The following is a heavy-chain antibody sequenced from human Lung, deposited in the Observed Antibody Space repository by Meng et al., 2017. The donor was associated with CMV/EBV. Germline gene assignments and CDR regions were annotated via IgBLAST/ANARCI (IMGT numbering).Heavy chain of an antibody. CDR3: ASFPPPGKQWLVTDY. D-gene: IGHD6-19*01. CDR1: GGSISSSNW. J-gene: IGHJ4*02. Sequence: PRGPGPGLGNTRGTLSLPGAVSGGSISSSNWWSWVRQPPGKGLAWIGEIYHSGSTNYNPSLQSRVTISVDKSKNQFSLKLSSVTAADTAVYYCASFPPPGKQWLVTDYWGQGTLVTVSS. V-gene: IGHV4-4*03. CDR2: IYHSGST.